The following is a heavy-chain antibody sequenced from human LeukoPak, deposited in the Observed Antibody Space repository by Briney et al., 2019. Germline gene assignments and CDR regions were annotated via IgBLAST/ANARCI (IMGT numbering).Heavy chain of an antibody. D-gene: IGHD1-26*01. CDR2: ITSSSTYI. J-gene: IGHJ4*02. CDR1: GFTFSSYS. CDR3: ATPVGARVDY. Sequence: GGSLRLPCAASGFTFSSYSMNWVRQAPGKGLEWVSSITSSSTYISYADSVKGRFTISRDNAKNSLYLQMNSLRAEDTAVYYCATPVGARVDYWGQGTLVTVSS. V-gene: IGHV3-21*01.